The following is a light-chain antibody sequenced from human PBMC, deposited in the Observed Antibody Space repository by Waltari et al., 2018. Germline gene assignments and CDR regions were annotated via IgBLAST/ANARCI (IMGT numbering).Light chain of an antibody. Sequence: VVTQTPLSLSVTPGQPASMSCRSTQSPLHRNGGTSVSWYLQRPGQAPQVLIYDISKRYSGVPDRISGSGSGTDFTLNISRVEAEDGGIYYCLQPLQPPSFGGGTKMEI. V-gene: IGKV2D-29*01. J-gene: IGKJ4*01. CDR2: DIS. CDR1: QSPLHRNGGTS. CDR3: LQPLQPPS.